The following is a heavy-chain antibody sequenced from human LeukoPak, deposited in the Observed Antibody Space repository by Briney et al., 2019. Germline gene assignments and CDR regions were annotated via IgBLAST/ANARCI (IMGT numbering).Heavy chain of an antibody. CDR2: INHSGST. CDR1: GGSFSGYY. CDR3: ARGEYVGGAFDI. V-gene: IGHV4-34*01. D-gene: IGHD1-26*01. Sequence: KASETLSLTCAVYGGSFSGYYWSWIRQPPGKGLEWIGEINHSGSTNYNPSLKSRVTISVDTSKNQFSLKLRSATAADTAVYYCARGEYVGGAFDIWGQGTMVTVSS. J-gene: IGHJ3*02.